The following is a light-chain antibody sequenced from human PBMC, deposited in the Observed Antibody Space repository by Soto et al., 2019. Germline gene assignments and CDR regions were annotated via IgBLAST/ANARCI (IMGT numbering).Light chain of an antibody. J-gene: IGKJ2*01. V-gene: IGKV1-33*01. CDR2: DAS. CDR1: QGIRNY. CDR3: LQYASLPYA. Sequence: DIQMTQSPSSLSASVGDRVTITCQASQGIRNYLNWYQQKPGSPPKLLIFDASNLDTGVPSRFRGCGSGTDFTFSISELQPEDFATYYCLQYASLPYAFGQGTSLEI.